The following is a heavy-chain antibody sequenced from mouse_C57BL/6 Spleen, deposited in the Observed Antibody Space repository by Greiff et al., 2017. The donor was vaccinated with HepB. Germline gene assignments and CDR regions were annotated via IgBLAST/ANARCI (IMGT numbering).Heavy chain of an antibody. Sequence: EVQGVESGGGLVQPGGSMKLSCVASGFTFSNYWMNWVRQSPEKGLEWVAQIRLKSDNYATHYAESVKGRFTISRDDSKSSVYLQMNNLRAEDTGIYYCTNDGYYAVFAYWGQGTLVTVSA. CDR2: IRLKSDNYAT. CDR3: TNDGYYAVFAY. V-gene: IGHV6-3*01. J-gene: IGHJ3*01. CDR1: GFTFSNYW. D-gene: IGHD2-3*01.